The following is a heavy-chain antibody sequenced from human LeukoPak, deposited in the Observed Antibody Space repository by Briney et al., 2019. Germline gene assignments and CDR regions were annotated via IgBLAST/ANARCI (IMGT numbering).Heavy chain of an antibody. CDR2: AYGDGTDK. J-gene: IGHJ4*02. CDR3: ATGGRFYYDL. D-gene: IGHD2-15*01. Sequence: PGGSLRLSCVASGFTFNRYGTHWVRQAPGKGLEWVAVAYGDGTDKYYADSVKGRFTISKDLSQNRLYMQMNSLRAEDAAMYYCATGGRFYYDLWGQGTLVTVSS. CDR1: GFTFNRYG. V-gene: IGHV3-33*01.